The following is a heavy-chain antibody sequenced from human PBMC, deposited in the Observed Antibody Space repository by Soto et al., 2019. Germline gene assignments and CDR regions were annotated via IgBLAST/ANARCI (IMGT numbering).Heavy chain of an antibody. CDR3: ARGVGSGSYYNQYNWFDP. CDR2: INVYNGNT. J-gene: IGHJ5*02. CDR1: GYTFTNYG. D-gene: IGHD3-10*01. Sequence: QVQLVQSGGEVKKPGASVKVSCKASGYTFTNYGISWVRQAPGQGLEWMGWINVYNGNTKYAQKVQGRVTMTTDTSTSTAYMELGSLRSDDTAVYYCARGVGSGSYYNQYNWFDPWGQGTPVTVSS. V-gene: IGHV1-18*01.